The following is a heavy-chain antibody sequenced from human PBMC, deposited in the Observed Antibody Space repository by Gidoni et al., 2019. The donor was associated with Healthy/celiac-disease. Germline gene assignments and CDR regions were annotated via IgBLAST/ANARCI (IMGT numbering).Heavy chain of an antibody. Sequence: EVQLVESGRGLVQPGGSLRLSCAASGLPFSSSWMSWVRQAPGQGLEWVANINQDGSETYYVDSVQGRFTISRDNAQNSLYLHMNSLRAEATAVYYCARDHHVAVAVRFDHWGQGTLVTVSS. D-gene: IGHD6-19*01. V-gene: IGHV3-7*04. CDR2: INQDGSET. CDR1: GLPFSSSW. CDR3: ARDHHVAVAVRFDH. J-gene: IGHJ4*02.